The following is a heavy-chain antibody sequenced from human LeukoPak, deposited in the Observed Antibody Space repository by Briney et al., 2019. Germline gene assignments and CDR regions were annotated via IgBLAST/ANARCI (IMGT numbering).Heavy chain of an antibody. D-gene: IGHD3/OR15-3a*01. CDR3: TYLRTPYYNDKWLDP. CDR2: ISSGSSPI. CDR1: GFTITSWS. Sequence: GGSLRLTCAVSGFTITSWSMNWVRQAPGKGLEWLSYISSGSSPIYYADSVKSRFTISRDDAKNLVYLQMNSLRAEDTAVYYCTYLRTPYYNDKWLDPWGQGALVTVSS. V-gene: IGHV3-48*04. J-gene: IGHJ5*02.